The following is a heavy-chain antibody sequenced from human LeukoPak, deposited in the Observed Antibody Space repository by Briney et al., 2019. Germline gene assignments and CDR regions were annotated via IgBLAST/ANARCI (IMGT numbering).Heavy chain of an antibody. J-gene: IGHJ4*02. V-gene: IGHV3-33*01. Sequence: PGRSLRLSCAASRFTFSNFGMHWVRQAPGKGLEWVAVIWYDGSNKYYADSVKGRFTISRDNSKNTLYLQMNSLRADDTAVYYCAREHDYGGNSAPDYWGQGTLVTVPS. CDR1: RFTFSNFG. CDR2: IWYDGSNK. D-gene: IGHD4-23*01. CDR3: AREHDYGGNSAPDY.